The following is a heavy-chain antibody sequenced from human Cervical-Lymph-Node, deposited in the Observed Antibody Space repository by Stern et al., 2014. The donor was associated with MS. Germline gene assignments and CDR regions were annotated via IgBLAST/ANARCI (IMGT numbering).Heavy chain of an antibody. V-gene: IGHV3-49*05. CDR1: GFTFGDYG. CDR2: IKSKSSGGPT. CDR3: SRVRGFDV. J-gene: IGHJ3*01. Sequence: EEQLVESGGGLVKPGLSLRLSCSSSGFTFGDYGLTCIRQAPGKRLEWVGFIKSKSSGGPTESAAYVRGRFAISRDDSKNIAYLQMNSLKSEDTAMYFCSRVRGFDVWGPGTMVTVSA.